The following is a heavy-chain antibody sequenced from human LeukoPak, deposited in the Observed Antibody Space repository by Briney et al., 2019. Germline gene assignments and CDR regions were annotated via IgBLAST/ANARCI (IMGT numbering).Heavy chain of an antibody. CDR3: ARAPPYYYGSGSYPDY. CDR2: ISSSSSYI. D-gene: IGHD3-10*01. V-gene: IGHV3-21*01. J-gene: IGHJ4*02. Sequence: SGGSLRLSCAASGFTFSSYSMNWVRQAPGKGLEWVSSISSSSSYIYYADSVKGRFTISRDNAKNSLYLQMNSLRAEDTAVYYCARAPPYYYGSGSYPDYWGQGTLVTVSS. CDR1: GFTFSSYS.